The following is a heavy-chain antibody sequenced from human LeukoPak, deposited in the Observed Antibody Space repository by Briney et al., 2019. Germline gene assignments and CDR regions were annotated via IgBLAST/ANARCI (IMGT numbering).Heavy chain of an antibody. V-gene: IGHV1-2*02. J-gene: IGHJ4*02. CDR3: ARAQPGYCSGGSCAVDY. CDR1: GYTFTGYY. D-gene: IGHD2-15*01. CDR2: INPNSGGT. Sequence: ASVKVSCTASGYTFTGYYMHWMRQAPGQGLEWMGWINPNSGGTNYAQKFQGRVTMTRDTSISTAYMEPSRLRSDDTAVYYCARAQPGYCSGGSCAVDYWGQGTLVTVSS.